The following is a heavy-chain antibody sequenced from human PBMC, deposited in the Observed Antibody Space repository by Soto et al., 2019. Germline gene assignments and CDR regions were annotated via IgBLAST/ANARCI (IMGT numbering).Heavy chain of an antibody. CDR2: IWYDGSNK. D-gene: IGHD2-2*02. CDR1: GFTFSSYG. Sequence: GGSLRLSCAASGFTFSSYGMHWVRQAPGKGLEWVAVIWYDGSNKYYADSVKGRFTISRDNSKNTLYLQMNSLRAEDTAVYYCAREWEDIVVVPAAITEARLGAFFDYWGQGTLVTVSS. CDR3: AREWEDIVVVPAAITEARLGAFFDY. V-gene: IGHV3-33*01. J-gene: IGHJ4*02.